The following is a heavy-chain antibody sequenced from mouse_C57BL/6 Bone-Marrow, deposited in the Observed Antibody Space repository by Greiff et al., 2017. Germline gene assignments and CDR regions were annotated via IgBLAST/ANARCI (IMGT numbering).Heavy chain of an antibody. CDR3: VRDWFAY. Sequence: EVKLMESGGGLVQPKGSLKLSCAASGFSFNTYAMNWVRQAPGKGLEWVARIRSKSNNYATYYADSVKDRFTISRDDSESMLYLQMSNLKTEDTAMYYCVRDWFAYGGQGTLVTVSA. J-gene: IGHJ3*01. V-gene: IGHV10-1*01. CDR1: GFSFNTYA. CDR2: IRSKSNNYAT.